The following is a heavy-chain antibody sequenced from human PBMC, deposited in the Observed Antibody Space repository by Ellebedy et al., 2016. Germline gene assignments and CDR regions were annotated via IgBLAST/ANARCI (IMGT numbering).Heavy chain of an antibody. CDR2: INHSGST. D-gene: IGHD1-26*01. Sequence: SETLSLXXAVYGGSFSGYYWSWIRQPPGKGLEWIGEINHSGSTNYNPSLKSRVTISVDTSKNQFSLKLSSVTAADTAVYYCAKAGSGSDGAFDIWGQGTMVTVSS. J-gene: IGHJ3*02. CDR1: GGSFSGYY. CDR3: AKAGSGSDGAFDI. V-gene: IGHV4-34*01.